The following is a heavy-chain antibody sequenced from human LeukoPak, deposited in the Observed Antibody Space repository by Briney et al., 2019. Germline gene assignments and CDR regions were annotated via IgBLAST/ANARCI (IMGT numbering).Heavy chain of an antibody. V-gene: IGHV3-11*06. CDR2: ISSSSTYT. CDR3: ARTHQSQNYYGSGSYARYFDY. J-gene: IGHJ4*02. CDR1: GFTFSDYY. Sequence: GGSLRLSCAASGFTFSDYYMSWIRQAPGKGLEWVSYISSSSTYTNHADSVKGRFTISRDNAKNSLYLQMNSLRAEDTAVYYCARTHQSQNYYGSGSYARYFDYWGQGTLVTVSS. D-gene: IGHD3-10*01.